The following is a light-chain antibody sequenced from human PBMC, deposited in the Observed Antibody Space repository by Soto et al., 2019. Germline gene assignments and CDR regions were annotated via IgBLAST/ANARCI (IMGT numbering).Light chain of an antibody. CDR1: QSVSTN. Sequence: EIVMTQSPATLSVSPGERATLSCRASQSVSTNLAWYQQKPGQAPRLLIYGAFTRATGVPTRFSGSGSGTEFTLTISSLQSEDFAVYYCQEYNSWPLTFGGGTKVEIK. J-gene: IGKJ4*01. V-gene: IGKV3-15*01. CDR3: QEYNSWPLT. CDR2: GAF.